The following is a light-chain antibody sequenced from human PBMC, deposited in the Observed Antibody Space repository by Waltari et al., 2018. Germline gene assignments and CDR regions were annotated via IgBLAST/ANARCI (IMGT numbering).Light chain of an antibody. CDR1: SSAVGSYDL. V-gene: IGLV2-23*02. CDR2: DVN. J-gene: IGLJ2*01. CDR3: CSYAGNCTVV. Sequence: QSALTPPASVSGSPGQSITISCTVTSSAVGSYDLVSWYQQHPGKAPNLLLYDVNKRPSGVSHRFSGSRSGNTASLTISGLQAEDEADYHCCSYAGNCTVVFGGGTKLTVL.